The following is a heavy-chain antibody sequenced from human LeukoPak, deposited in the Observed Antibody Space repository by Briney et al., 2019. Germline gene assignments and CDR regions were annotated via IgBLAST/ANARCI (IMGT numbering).Heavy chain of an antibody. CDR1: GGSITTTNW. CDR3: TRESGAFSPFGF. Sequence: SGTLSLTCAVSGGSITTTNWWSWVRQPPGKGLEWIGEVHLSGATNYNPSLESRVSMSIDKSKNHLSLEVTSVTAADTAIYYCTRESGAFSPFGFWGQGTLLTVSS. D-gene: IGHD1-26*01. J-gene: IGHJ4*02. CDR2: VHLSGAT. V-gene: IGHV4-4*02.